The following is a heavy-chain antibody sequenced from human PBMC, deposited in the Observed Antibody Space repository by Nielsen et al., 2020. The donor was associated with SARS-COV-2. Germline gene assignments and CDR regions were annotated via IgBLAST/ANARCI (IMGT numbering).Heavy chain of an antibody. CDR3: VYASGSYYPY. J-gene: IGHJ4*02. CDR2: ISYDGTNK. V-gene: IGHV3-30*03. CDR1: GFTFSSYE. Sequence: GESLKISCAASGFTFSSYEMNWVRQAPGKGLEWVTLISYDGTNKYYADSVKGRFTISRDNSKNTLFLQMSSLRAEDTAVYYCVYASGSYYPYWGQGTLVTVSS. D-gene: IGHD3-10*01.